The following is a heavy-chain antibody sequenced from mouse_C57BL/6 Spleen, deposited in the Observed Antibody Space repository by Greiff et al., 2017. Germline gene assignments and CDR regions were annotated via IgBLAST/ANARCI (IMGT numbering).Heavy chain of an antibody. Sequence: QVQLQQSGPELVRPGTSVKLSCKASGYTFTSYWMHWVKQRPGQGLEWIGVIDPSDSYTNYNQKFKGKATLTVDTSSSTAYMQLSSLTSEDSAVYYCARGGGRDFDYWGQGTTLTVSS. CDR2: IDPSDSYT. D-gene: IGHD1-1*01. V-gene: IGHV1-59*01. CDR1: GYTFTSYW. J-gene: IGHJ2*01. CDR3: ARGGGRDFDY.